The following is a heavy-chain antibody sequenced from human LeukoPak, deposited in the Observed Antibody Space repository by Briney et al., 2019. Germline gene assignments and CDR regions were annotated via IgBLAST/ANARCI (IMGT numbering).Heavy chain of an antibody. CDR2: ISGSGGST. V-gene: IGHV3-23*01. CDR1: GFTFSSYA. D-gene: IGHD1-7*01. CDR3: AKRTGTTKNPYYFDY. Sequence: SGGSLRLSCAASGFTFSSYAMRWVRQAPGKGLEWVSAISGSGGSTYYADSVKGRFTISRDNSKNTLYLQMNSLRAEDTAVYYCAKRTGTTKNPYYFDYWGQGTLVTVSS. J-gene: IGHJ4*02.